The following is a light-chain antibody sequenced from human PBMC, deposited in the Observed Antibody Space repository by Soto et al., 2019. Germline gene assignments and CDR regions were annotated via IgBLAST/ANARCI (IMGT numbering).Light chain of an antibody. CDR2: EVS. V-gene: IGLV2-14*01. J-gene: IGLJ2*01. CDR1: SSDVGGYNY. CDR3: RSYTSSSTLVV. Sequence: QSALTQPASVSGSPGQSITISCTGTSSDVGGYNYVSWYQQHPGKAPKLMIYEVSNRPSGVSNRFSGSKSGNTASLTISGLQAEDYADYHCRSYTSSSTLVVFGGGTELT.